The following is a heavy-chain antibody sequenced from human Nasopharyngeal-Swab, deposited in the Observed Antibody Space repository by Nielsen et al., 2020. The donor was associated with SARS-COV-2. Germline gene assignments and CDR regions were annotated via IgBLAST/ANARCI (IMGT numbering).Heavy chain of an antibody. CDR3: ARDTGYCSGGSCYLSHFDY. D-gene: IGHD2-15*01. V-gene: IGHV3-48*03. Sequence: GGSLRLSCAASGFTFSSYEMNWVRQAPGQGLEWVSYISSSGSTIYYADSVKGRFTISRDNAKNSLYLQMNSLRAEDTAVYYCARDTGYCSGGSCYLSHFDYWGQGTLVTVSS. J-gene: IGHJ4*02. CDR2: ISSSGSTI. CDR1: GFTFSSYE.